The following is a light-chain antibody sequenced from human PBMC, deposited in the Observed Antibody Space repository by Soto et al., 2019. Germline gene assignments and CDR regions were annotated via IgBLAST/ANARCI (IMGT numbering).Light chain of an antibody. CDR3: SSYTSSSTWV. CDR1: SSDVGGYNY. J-gene: IGLJ3*02. Sequence: QSALTQPASVSGSPGQSITISCTGTSSDVGGYNYVSWYQQHPGKAPKVMIYEVSNRPSGVSNRFSASKSGKTASLTISGLQAEEEADYYCSSYTSSSTWVFGGGTKVTVL. V-gene: IGLV2-14*01. CDR2: EVS.